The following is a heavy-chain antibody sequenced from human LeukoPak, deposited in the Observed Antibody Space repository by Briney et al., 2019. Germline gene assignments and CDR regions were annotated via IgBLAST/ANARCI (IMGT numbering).Heavy chain of an antibody. CDR1: GFTFSSYG. J-gene: IGHJ4*02. CDR2: IWYDGTTK. Sequence: GGSLRLSCAASGFTFSSYGMHCVRQAPGKGLEWVALIWYDGTTKYYADSVKGRFTVSRDNSKNTLYLQMNSLRAEDTAVYYCAREMVEVGASNWGQGALVTVSS. V-gene: IGHV3-33*01. CDR3: AREMVEVGASN. D-gene: IGHD1-26*01.